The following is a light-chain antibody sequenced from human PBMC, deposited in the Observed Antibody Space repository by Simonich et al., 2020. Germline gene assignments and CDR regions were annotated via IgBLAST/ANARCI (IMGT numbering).Light chain of an antibody. J-gene: IGKJ2*01. Sequence: DIQMTQSPSTLSASVGDRVTNTCRASQSISSWLAWYQQKPGKAPKLLIYAASNLQSGVPSRFSGSGSGTEFTLTISSLQPEDFATYYCQQLNSYPYTFGQGTKLEIK. CDR3: QQLNSYPYT. CDR2: AAS. CDR1: QSISSW. V-gene: IGKV1-5*01.